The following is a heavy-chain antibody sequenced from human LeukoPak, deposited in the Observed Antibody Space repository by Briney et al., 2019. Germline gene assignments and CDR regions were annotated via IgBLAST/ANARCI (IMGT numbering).Heavy chain of an antibody. J-gene: IGHJ6*03. V-gene: IGHV4-4*07. CDR2: IYTSGGT. D-gene: IGHD4-23*01. CDR1: GGSISSYY. Sequence: MASETLSLTCTVSGGSISSYYWSWIRQPAGKGLEWIGRIYTSGGTNYNPSLKSRVTMSVDTSKNQFSLKLSSVTAADTAVYYCARDRWYSADYYYYMDVWGKGTTVTVSS. CDR3: ARDRWYSADYYYYMDV.